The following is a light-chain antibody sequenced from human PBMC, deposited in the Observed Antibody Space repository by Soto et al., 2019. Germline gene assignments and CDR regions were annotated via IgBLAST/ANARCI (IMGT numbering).Light chain of an antibody. Sequence: QSALTQPASVSGSPGQSITISCTGTSSDVGGYNYVSWYQQQSGKAPKLMIHEVSNRPLGVSNRFSGFKSGNTASLTISGLQAEDEADYYCISYTSSRAYVFGIGTKVTVL. V-gene: IGLV2-14*01. CDR3: ISYTSSRAYV. CDR2: EVS. CDR1: SSDVGGYNY. J-gene: IGLJ1*01.